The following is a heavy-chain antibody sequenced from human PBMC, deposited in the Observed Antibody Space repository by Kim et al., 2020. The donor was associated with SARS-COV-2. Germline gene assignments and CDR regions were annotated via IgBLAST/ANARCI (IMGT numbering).Heavy chain of an antibody. V-gene: IGHV3-66*01. CDR2: IYLRVST. D-gene: IGHD5-12*01. J-gene: IGHJ4*02. CDR3: ATAATIPAY. CDR1: GFTVNNNY. Sequence: GWSLRLSCAAFGFTVNNNYMSCVRPAPGPGLYCFSVIYLRVSTNYADYVKGRFTGSRENSMNTLFLQMNNRRVEDTSVYYCATAATIPAYWGQGTLVTVSS.